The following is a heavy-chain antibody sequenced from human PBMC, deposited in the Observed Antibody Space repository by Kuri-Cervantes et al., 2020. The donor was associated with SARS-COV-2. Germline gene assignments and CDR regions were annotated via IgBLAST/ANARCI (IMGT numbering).Heavy chain of an antibody. CDR3: ARDLYGSGSYYTPNFDH. CDR2: ISFDGTNE. CDR1: GIIFSSYP. V-gene: IGHV3-30*09. D-gene: IGHD3-10*01. J-gene: IGHJ4*02. Sequence: GESLKISCVASGIIFSSYPMHWVRQAPGKGLEWVAVISFDGTNEDYADSVRGRFAISRDNSKDTLYLQMNSLRPEDMAVYYCARDLYGSGSYYTPNFDHWGQGALVTVSS.